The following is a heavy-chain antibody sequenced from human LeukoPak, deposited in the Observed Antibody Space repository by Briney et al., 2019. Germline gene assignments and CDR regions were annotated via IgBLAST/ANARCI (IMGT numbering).Heavy chain of an antibody. V-gene: IGHV1-18*01. CDR1: AYTSPNYG. Sequence: GASVKVSCKASAYTSPNYGITWVRQAPGRGLVWMGWISTYNGNTQYAQKFQGRVTMTTDTPTKTVYMELSNLRSNDTAVYYCALPAKGAFFYYYMEVWGKGTTVTVSS. J-gene: IGHJ6*03. D-gene: IGHD2-2*01. CDR3: ALPAKGAFFYYYMEV. CDR2: ISTYNGNT.